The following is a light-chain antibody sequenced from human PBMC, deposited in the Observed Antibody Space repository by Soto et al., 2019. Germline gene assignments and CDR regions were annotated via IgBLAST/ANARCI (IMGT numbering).Light chain of an antibody. Sequence: DIVLTQSPGTLSLSPGERVTLSCRASQSINNYLAWYQQKPGQAPRLLIYDASNRATGIPSRFSGRGSGTDFTLRISGLEPEDFATYYCQQRAGWPYPFRQGTRLEIK. CDR1: QSINNY. V-gene: IGKV3-11*01. CDR3: QQRAGWPYP. J-gene: IGKJ2*01. CDR2: DAS.